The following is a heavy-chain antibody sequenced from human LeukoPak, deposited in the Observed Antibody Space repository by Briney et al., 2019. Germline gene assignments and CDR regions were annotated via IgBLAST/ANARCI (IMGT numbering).Heavy chain of an antibody. D-gene: IGHD5-24*01. Sequence: ASVKVSCKASGYTFTNYYIQWVRQTPGQGLEWMGWIHPPSGGTNYAERLQGRVTMTRDTSISTAYMELTRLTSDDAGVYYCVRDPGWLQVDYWGQGILLTVSS. CDR3: VRDPGWLQVDY. J-gene: IGHJ4*02. V-gene: IGHV1-2*02. CDR2: IHPPSGGT. CDR1: GYTFTNYY.